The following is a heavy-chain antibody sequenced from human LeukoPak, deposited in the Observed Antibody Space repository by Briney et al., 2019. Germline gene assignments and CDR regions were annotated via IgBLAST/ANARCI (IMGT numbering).Heavy chain of an antibody. D-gene: IGHD1-14*01. CDR1: AFPFSTYV. J-gene: IGHJ4*02. Sequence: GGSLRLSCTASAFPFSTYVMSWVRQAPGGGLEWISSISGDGARTYYTNSVKGRLTISRDNPKNTLFLQVNSLRVEDTAVYYCAKGGLTTPLHYWGQGTLVTVSS. V-gene: IGHV3-23*01. CDR3: AKGGLTTPLHY. CDR2: ISGDGART.